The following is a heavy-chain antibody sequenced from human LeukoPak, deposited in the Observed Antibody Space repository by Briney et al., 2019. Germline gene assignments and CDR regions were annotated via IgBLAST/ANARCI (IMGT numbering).Heavy chain of an antibody. J-gene: IGHJ4*02. CDR3: ARDVGSAQPGF. D-gene: IGHD6-25*01. CDR1: GGSISSRNW. V-gene: IGHV4-4*02. Sequence: PSGTLSLTCTVSGGSISSRNWWSWVRPPPGKGLEWIGEMYHSGSINYNPSLKSRVTISVDISKNQFSLKLNSVTAADTAVYYCARDVGSAQPGFWGQGTLVTVSS. CDR2: MYHSGSI.